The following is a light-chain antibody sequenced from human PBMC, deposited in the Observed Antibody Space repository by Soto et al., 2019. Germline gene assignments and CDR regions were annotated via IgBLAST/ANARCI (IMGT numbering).Light chain of an antibody. V-gene: IGLV1-40*01. J-gene: IGLJ2*01. CDR3: QSYDFSPSGSAV. CDR1: SSNIGAGYD. CDR2: SNN. Sequence: QSVLTQPPSVSGAPGQRITISCTGSSSNIGAGYDVHWYQQFPGTAPKLLLYSNNNRPSGVPDRFSGSKSGTSASLAITGLRAEDEADYYRQSYDFSPSGSAVFGGGTKLTVL.